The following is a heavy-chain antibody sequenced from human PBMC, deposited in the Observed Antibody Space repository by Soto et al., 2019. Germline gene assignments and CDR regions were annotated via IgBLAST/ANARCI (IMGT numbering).Heavy chain of an antibody. D-gene: IGHD6-13*01. Sequence: GGSLRLSCAASGFTFSSYGMHWVRQAPGKGLEWVAVISYDGSNKYYADSVKGRFTISRDNSKNTLYLQMNSLRAEDTAVYYCANGIAAGYYYYYYGMDVWGQGTTVTVSS. CDR2: ISYDGSNK. V-gene: IGHV3-30*18. CDR3: ANGIAAGYYYYYYGMDV. J-gene: IGHJ6*02. CDR1: GFTFSSYG.